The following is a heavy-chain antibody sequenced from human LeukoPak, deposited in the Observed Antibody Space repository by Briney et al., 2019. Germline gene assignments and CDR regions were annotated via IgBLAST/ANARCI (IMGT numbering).Heavy chain of an antibody. CDR2: MSGSGGST. CDR1: GFTFSSYA. V-gene: IGHV3-23*01. D-gene: IGHD6-19*01. CDR3: AKDRRYSSGWYYFDY. J-gene: IGHJ4*02. Sequence: PGGSLRLSCAASGFTFSSYAMSWVRQAPGKGLEWVSAMSGSGGSTYYADSVKGRFTISRDNSKNTLYLHMNSLRAEDTAVYYCAKDRRYSSGWYYFDYWGQGTLVTVPS.